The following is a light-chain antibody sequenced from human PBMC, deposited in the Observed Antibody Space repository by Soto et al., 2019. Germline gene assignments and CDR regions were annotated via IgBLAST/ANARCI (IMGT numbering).Light chain of an antibody. CDR3: HQYYSYEWT. CDR2: AAS. Sequence: AIRMTQSPSSLSASTGDRVTITCRASQGISSYLAWYQQKPGKAPKLLIYAASTLQSGVPSRFSGSGSGTDFTLTISCLQSEDFATYYCHQYYSYEWTFGQGTKVEIK. CDR1: QGISSY. V-gene: IGKV1-8*01. J-gene: IGKJ1*01.